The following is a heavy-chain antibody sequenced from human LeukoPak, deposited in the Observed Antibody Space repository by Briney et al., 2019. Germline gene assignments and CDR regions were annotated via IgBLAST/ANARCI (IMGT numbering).Heavy chain of an antibody. CDR2: IYYSGST. D-gene: IGHD3-10*01. CDR1: GGSTSSYY. CDR3: ARRAMVRGVRGFDY. J-gene: IGHJ4*02. V-gene: IGHV4-39*01. Sequence: PSETLSLTCTVSGGSTSSYYWGWIRQPPGKGLEWIGSIYYSGSTYYNPSLKSRVTISVDTSKNQFSLKLSSVTAADTAVYYCARRAMVRGVRGFDYWGQGTLVTVSS.